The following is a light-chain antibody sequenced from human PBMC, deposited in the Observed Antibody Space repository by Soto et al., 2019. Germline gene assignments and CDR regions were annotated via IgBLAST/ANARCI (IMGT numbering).Light chain of an antibody. V-gene: IGLV1-51*01. CDR3: GTWDRSLSAYG. CDR1: SSNIGNNY. Sequence: QSVLTQPPSVSAATGQTVTIYCAGRSSNIGNNYVYWYQQLPGTAPKLLIYDNNKRPSGIPARFYGSQSGMSATLGITGLLTVDDADYYCGTWDRSLSAYGCGTGTKLTVL. J-gene: IGLJ1*01. CDR2: DNN.